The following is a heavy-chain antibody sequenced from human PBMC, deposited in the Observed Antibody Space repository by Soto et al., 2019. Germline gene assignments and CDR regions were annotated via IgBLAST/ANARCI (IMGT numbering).Heavy chain of an antibody. Sequence: EVQLVESGGGLVQPGRSLRLSCAASGFRFDDYAMHWVRQAPGKGLEWVSGISWNSGSIGYADSVKGRITITRDNAKNCLHLQMNSLRAEDTTLYYCAKDTTEVAGTYWFDPWGEGTRVTVSS. CDR3: AKDTTEVAGTYWFDP. V-gene: IGHV3-9*01. CDR1: GFRFDDYA. J-gene: IGHJ5*02. CDR2: ISWNSGSI. D-gene: IGHD6-19*01.